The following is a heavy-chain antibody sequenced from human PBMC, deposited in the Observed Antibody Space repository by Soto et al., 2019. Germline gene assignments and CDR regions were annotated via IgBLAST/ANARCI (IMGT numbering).Heavy chain of an antibody. J-gene: IGHJ6*04. CDR3: ARGNGRGSTGFYYYDGMDV. Sequence: QVQLVQSGAEVKKPGASVKVSCKASGFTFNNYFFHWLRQAPRQGLEWMGIISPYDGSTNYEQSLQGRVTMTSDTSTSTVYMELSSLRSEDTAVYYCARGNGRGSTGFYYYDGMDVWGNGTTVTVSS. CDR2: ISPYDGST. V-gene: IGHV1-46*02. D-gene: IGHD1-26*01. CDR1: GFTFNNYF.